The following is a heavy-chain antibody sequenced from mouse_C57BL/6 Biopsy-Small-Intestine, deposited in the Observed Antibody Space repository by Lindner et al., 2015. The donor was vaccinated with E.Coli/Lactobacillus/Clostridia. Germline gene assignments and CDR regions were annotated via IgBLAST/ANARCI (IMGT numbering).Heavy chain of an antibody. V-gene: IGHV1-31*01. CDR1: GYSFTGYY. D-gene: IGHD1-1*01. CDR3: ARRYYYGSSYDWYFDV. CDR2: IYPYNGVS. Sequence: VQLQESGPELVKPGASVKISCKASGYSFTGYYMHWVKQSHGNILDRIGYIYPYNGVSSYNQKFKGKATLTVDKSSSTAYMELRSLTSEDSAVYYCARRYYYGSSYDWYFDVWGTGTTVTVSS. J-gene: IGHJ1*03.